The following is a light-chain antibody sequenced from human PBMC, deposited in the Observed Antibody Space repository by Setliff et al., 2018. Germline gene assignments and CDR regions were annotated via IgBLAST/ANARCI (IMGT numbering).Light chain of an antibody. J-gene: IGLJ1*01. Sequence: LTQPASVSGSPGQSITISCTGTGSDVGGYNHVSWFQQHPGQAPKLMIYDVDERPSGVSNRFSGSKSGNTASLTISGLQAEDEADYYCTSYTTRDTYVFGTGTKVTVL. CDR1: GSDVGGYNH. V-gene: IGLV2-14*01. CDR2: DVD. CDR3: TSYTTRDTYV.